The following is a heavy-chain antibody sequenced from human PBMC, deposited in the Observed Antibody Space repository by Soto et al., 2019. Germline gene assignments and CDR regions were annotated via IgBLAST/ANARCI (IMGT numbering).Heavy chain of an antibody. CDR3: ARWWLYFDY. V-gene: IGHV4-39*01. J-gene: IGHJ4*02. CDR2: IYYSGST. D-gene: IGHD5-12*01. Sequence: QLQLQESGPGLVKPSETLSLTCTVSGGSISSSSYYWGWIRQPPGKGLEWIGSIYYSGSTYYNPSLKSRVTISLDTTKNHFSQKLSSVTAAATAVYYCARWWLYFDYWGQGSLVTVSS. CDR1: GGSISSSSYY.